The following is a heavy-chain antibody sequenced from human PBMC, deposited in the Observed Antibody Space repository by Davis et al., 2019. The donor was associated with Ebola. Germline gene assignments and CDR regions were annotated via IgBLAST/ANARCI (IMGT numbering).Heavy chain of an antibody. V-gene: IGHV3-30*12. D-gene: IGHD3-22*01. CDR1: GFTFSSYG. J-gene: IGHJ4*02. CDR3: ARGPPTAMIVVDYYFDY. CDR2: LLYDGSKE. Sequence: GESLKISCAASGFTFSSYGMHWVRQAPGKGLEWVAGLLYDGSKEFYADSVKGRFTISRDNAKNSLYLQMNSLRDEDTAVYYCARGPPTAMIVVDYYFDYWGQGTLVTVSS.